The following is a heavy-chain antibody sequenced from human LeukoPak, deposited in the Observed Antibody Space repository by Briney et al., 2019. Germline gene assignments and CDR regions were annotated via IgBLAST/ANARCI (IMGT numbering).Heavy chain of an antibody. CDR2: ISGHLNST. V-gene: IGHV3-23*01. CDR3: ASAPVAFNWFDP. D-gene: IGHD2-2*01. CDR1: GFTFSTAA. Sequence: PGGSLRLSCAATGFTFSTAAMSWVRQAPGKGLEWVSGISGHLNSTYYADSVKGRFAISRDNSKNTLHLQMNSLRAEDTAVYYCASAPVAFNWFDPWGKGTLVTVSS. J-gene: IGHJ5*02.